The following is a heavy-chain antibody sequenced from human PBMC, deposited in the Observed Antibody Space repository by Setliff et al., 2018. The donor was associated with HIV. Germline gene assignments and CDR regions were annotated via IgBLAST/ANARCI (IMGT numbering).Heavy chain of an antibody. J-gene: IGHJ6*02. CDR3: ARGSGGYCSGGSCYFGFGLAL. CDR1: GGTFSSYS. D-gene: IGHD2-15*01. CDR2: IIPIFNTA. Sequence: SVKVSCKASGGTFSSYSITWVRQAPGQGLEWMGGIIPIFNTANYAQKFQGRVTITADESTSTAYMELSSLGSEDAAVHYCARGSGGYCSGGSCYFGFGLALWGQGTTVTVSS. V-gene: IGHV1-69*13.